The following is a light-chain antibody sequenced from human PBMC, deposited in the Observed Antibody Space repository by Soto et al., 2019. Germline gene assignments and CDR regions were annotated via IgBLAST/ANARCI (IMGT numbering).Light chain of an antibody. CDR3: SSYTSSSTRV. Sequence: QSALTQPASVSGSPGQSITISCTGTSSDVGGYNYVSWYQQHPGKAPKLMIYEVSNRPSGVSNRFAGAKSGNTASLTISGLQAEYEADYSCSSYTSSSTRVFGGGTKLPVL. CDR2: EVS. J-gene: IGLJ3*02. CDR1: SSDVGGYNY. V-gene: IGLV2-14*01.